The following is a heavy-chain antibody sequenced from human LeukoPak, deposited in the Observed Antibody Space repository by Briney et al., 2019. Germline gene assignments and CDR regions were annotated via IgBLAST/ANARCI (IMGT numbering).Heavy chain of an antibody. CDR2: ISYDGSNN. CDR1: GFTFSSYG. CDR3: ARFIAVAGTFDY. V-gene: IGHV3-30*03. Sequence: GGSLRLSCAASGFTFSSYGMHWVRQAPGKGLEWVAVISYDGSNNYYADSVKGRFTISRDNAKNSLYLQMNSLRAEDTAVYYCARFIAVAGTFDYWGQGTLVTVSS. J-gene: IGHJ4*02. D-gene: IGHD6-19*01.